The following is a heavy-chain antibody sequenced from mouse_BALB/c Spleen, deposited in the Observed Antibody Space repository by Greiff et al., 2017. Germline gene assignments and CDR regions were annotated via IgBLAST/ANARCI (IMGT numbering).Heavy chain of an antibody. CDR1: GYSITSDYA. Sequence: EVKLVESGPGLVKPSQSLSLTCTVTGYSITSDYAWNWIRQFPGNKLEWMGYISYSGSTSYNPSLKSRISITRDTSKNQFFLQLNSVTTEDTATYYCARELTGTSYFDYWGQGTTLTVSS. V-gene: IGHV3-2*02. CDR2: ISYSGST. CDR3: ARELTGTSYFDY. D-gene: IGHD4-1*01. J-gene: IGHJ2*01.